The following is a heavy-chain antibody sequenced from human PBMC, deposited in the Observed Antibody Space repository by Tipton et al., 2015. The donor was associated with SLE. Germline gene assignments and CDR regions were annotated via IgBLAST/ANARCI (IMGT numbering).Heavy chain of an antibody. CDR1: GFTFSSYG. J-gene: IGHJ4*02. Sequence: SLRLSCAGSGFTFSSYGMHWVRQAPGKGLEWVAFIRDDGSRKYYADSVKGRFTISRDNVRNTLYVEMKSLRVEDTAVYFCAKDGGASYDYWGQGTLVTVSS. CDR3: AKDGGASYDY. V-gene: IGHV3-30*02. D-gene: IGHD3-10*01. CDR2: IRDDGSRK.